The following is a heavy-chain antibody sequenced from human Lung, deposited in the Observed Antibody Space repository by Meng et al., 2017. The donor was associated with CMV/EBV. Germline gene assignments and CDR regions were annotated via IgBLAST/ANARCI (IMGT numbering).Heavy chain of an antibody. CDR2: FFHSGDT. CDR3: ARHLRGYSWPKSD. J-gene: IGHJ4*02. Sequence: SETLSLXCTVSDVSISNGTFFWGWIRQPPGKGLEWIGSFFHSGDTYSNPYLRSRVAISVDTSKNQFSLRLSSVTATDTAVYYCARHLRGYSWPKSDWGQG. CDR1: DVSISNGTFF. D-gene: IGHD1-26*01. V-gene: IGHV4-39*01.